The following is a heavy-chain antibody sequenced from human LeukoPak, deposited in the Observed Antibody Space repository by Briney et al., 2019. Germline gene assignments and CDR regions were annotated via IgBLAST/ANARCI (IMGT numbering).Heavy chain of an antibody. CDR3: ARGGTAMVINWFDP. CDR1: GYTFTSYA. V-gene: IGHV7-4-1*02. J-gene: IGHJ5*02. Sequence: ASVKVSCKASGYTFTSYAMNWVRQAPGQGLEWMGWINTNTGNPTYAQGFTGRFVFSLATSVSTAYLQISSLKAEDTAVYYCARGGTAMVINWFDPWGQGTLVTVSS. D-gene: IGHD5-18*01. CDR2: INTNTGNP.